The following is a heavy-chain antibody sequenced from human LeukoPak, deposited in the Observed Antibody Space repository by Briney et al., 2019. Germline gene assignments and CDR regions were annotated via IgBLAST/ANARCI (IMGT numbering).Heavy chain of an antibody. J-gene: IGHJ4*02. V-gene: IGHV1-2*02. CDR3: ARANALYCSSTSCLFDY. Sequence: ASVKVACKASGYTFTDYYIHWVRHAPGQGIEWMAWINPNSGGTYYAQNFHDRITLTRDTSISTAYMELSRLRSDDTAIYYCARANALYCSSTSCLFDYWGQGTLVTVSS. CDR2: INPNSGGT. CDR1: GYTFTDYY. D-gene: IGHD2-2*01.